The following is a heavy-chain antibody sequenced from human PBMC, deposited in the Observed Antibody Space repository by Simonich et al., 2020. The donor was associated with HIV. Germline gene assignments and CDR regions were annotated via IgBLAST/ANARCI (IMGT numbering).Heavy chain of an antibody. Sequence: QVQLVQSGAEVKKPGASVKVSCKVSGHSLAELSMNWVRPTPGSGLEWIGLVDPEQDETIDAEKFQGRLTITADTSPDIAYMELSSLRSEDTAVYYCATVGLRDGYNYYWGQGTLITVSS. CDR1: GHSLAELS. CDR3: ATVGLRDGYNYY. J-gene: IGHJ4*02. CDR2: VDPEQDET. V-gene: IGHV1-24*01. D-gene: IGHD1-1*01.